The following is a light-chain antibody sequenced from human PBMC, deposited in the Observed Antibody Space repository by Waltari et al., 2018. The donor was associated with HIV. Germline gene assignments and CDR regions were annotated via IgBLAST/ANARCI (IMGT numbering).Light chain of an antibody. V-gene: IGLV2-14*01. CDR2: GVD. J-gene: IGLJ3*02. CDR3: TSHTLTRILL. Sequence: QSALTQPASMSGSPGQSITISCPGSSLDIGLSDFVSWYQHLPNTAPQLLIYGVDRRPSGITSRFSASKSGDVASLTISGLQAEDEADYYCTSHTLTRILLFGGGTRLTVL. CDR1: SLDIGLSDF.